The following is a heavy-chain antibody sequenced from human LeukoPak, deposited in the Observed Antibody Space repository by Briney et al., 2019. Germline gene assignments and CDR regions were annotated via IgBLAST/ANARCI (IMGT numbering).Heavy chain of an antibody. J-gene: IGHJ5*02. CDR1: GDSITSDSHY. V-gene: IGHV4-39*01. CDR3: VSLDFGRYVWGSPWGWIDP. D-gene: IGHD3-16*01. Sequence: SETLSLTCTVSGDSITSDSHYWGWVRQSPGKGLEWIGSIYYSGRANYNPSLKSRVTTSVDTSKNQYSLKLRSVTAADTAVYYCVSLDFGRYVWGSPWGWIDPWGQGAPVTVSS. CDR2: IYYSGRA.